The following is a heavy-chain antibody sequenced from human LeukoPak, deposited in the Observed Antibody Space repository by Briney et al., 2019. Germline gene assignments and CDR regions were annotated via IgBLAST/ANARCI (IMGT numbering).Heavy chain of an antibody. CDR1: GFTSSSYA. Sequence: PGGSLRLSCAASGFTSSSYAMSWVRQAPGKGLEWVSAISGSGGSTYYADSVKGRFTISRDNSKNTLYLQMNSLRAEDTAVYYCAKDIMTTVTTSADYWGQGTLVTVSS. D-gene: IGHD4-17*01. CDR2: ISGSGGST. CDR3: AKDIMTTVTTSADY. J-gene: IGHJ4*02. V-gene: IGHV3-23*01.